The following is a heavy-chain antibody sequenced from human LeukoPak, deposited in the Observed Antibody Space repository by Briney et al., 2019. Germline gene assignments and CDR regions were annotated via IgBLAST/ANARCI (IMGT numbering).Heavy chain of an antibody. J-gene: IGHJ4*02. CDR1: GYTFTSYA. Sequence: GASVKVSCKASGYTFTSYAMHWVRQAPGQGLECMGWINTNTGNPTYAQGFTGRFVFSLDTSVSTAYLQISGLKVEDTALYYCARASTPKVGATIYYFDYWGQRTLVTVSS. CDR2: INTNTGNP. CDR3: ARASTPKVGATIYYFDY. V-gene: IGHV7-4-1*02. D-gene: IGHD1-26*01.